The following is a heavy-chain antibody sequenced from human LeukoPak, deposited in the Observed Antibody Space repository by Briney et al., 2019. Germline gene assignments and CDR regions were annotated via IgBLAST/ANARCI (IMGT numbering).Heavy chain of an antibody. CDR2: IKQDGSQK. D-gene: IGHD4-17*01. J-gene: IGHJ4*02. CDR1: GSTLSRYW. Sequence: PGGSLRLSCAVPGSTLSRYWMTWVRQAPGKGLEWVANIKQDGSQKQYLDSVKGRFTISRDNAKNTLYLQLDSLRAEDTATYYCARRVTTFLSWGQGTLVIVSS. V-gene: IGHV3-7*01. CDR3: ARRVTTFLS.